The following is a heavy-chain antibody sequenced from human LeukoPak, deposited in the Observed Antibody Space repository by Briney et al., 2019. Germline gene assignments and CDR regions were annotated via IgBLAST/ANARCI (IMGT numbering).Heavy chain of an antibody. Sequence: GGSLRLSCAASGFTFSSYGMHWVRQAPGKGLEWVAFIRYDGSNKYYADSVKGRFTISRDNSKNALYLQMNSLRAEDTAVYYCAKISGSPDLFDYWGQGTLVTVSS. V-gene: IGHV3-30*02. CDR2: IRYDGSNK. CDR1: GFTFSSYG. CDR3: AKISGSPDLFDY. D-gene: IGHD3-10*01. J-gene: IGHJ4*02.